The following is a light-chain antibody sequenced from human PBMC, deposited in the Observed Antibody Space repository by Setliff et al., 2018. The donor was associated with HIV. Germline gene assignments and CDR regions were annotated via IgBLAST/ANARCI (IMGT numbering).Light chain of an antibody. J-gene: IGLJ1*01. CDR3: SSYTSSNTFYV. Sequence: QSVLAQPASLSGSPGQSITISCTETGSDVAGYTYVSWYQQHPGKAPKLIIYDVGKRPSGVSNRFSGSKSGNTASLTISGLQAEDEADYYCSSYTSSNTFYVFATGTKV. CDR2: DVG. CDR1: GSDVAGYTY. V-gene: IGLV2-14*01.